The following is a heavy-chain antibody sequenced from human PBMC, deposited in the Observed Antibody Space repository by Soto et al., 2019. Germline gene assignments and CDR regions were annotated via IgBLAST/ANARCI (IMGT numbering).Heavy chain of an antibody. Sequence: EVQLVESGGGLVQLGGSLRLSCAASGFTFSSCSMNWVRQAPGKGLEWLSYISSTSSTIYYADSVKGRFTISRDNAKNSLYLQMNSLRDEDTALYYCASWPDAADYWGQGTLVTVSS. CDR3: ASWPDAADY. V-gene: IGHV3-48*02. D-gene: IGHD6-25*01. CDR1: GFTFSSCS. CDR2: ISSTSSTI. J-gene: IGHJ4*02.